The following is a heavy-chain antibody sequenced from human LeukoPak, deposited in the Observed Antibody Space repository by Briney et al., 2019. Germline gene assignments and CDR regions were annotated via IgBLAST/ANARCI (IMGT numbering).Heavy chain of an antibody. Sequence: SETLSLTCTVSGGSISSGSYYWSWIRQPAGKGLEWIGRIYTSGSTNYNPSLKSRVTISVDTSENQFSLKLSSVTAADTAVYYCARDRPFIVGAWRGHFDYWGQGTLVTVSS. CDR1: GGSISSGSYY. CDR2: IYTSGST. D-gene: IGHD1-26*01. J-gene: IGHJ4*02. CDR3: ARDRPFIVGAWRGHFDY. V-gene: IGHV4-61*02.